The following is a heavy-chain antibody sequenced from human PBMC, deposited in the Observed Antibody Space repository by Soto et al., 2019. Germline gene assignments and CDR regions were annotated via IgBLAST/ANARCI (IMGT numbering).Heavy chain of an antibody. V-gene: IGHV3-73*01. CDR2: IRSKANSYAT. D-gene: IGHD6-19*01. CDR1: GFTFSGSA. CDR3: TRHAPAVNY. J-gene: IGHJ4*02. Sequence: PGGSLRLSCAASGFTFSGSAMHWVRQASGKGLEWVGRIRSKANSYATAYAASVRGRFTISRDDSKKTAYLQMNSLKTEDTAVYYCTRHAPAVNYWGQGTLVTVSS.